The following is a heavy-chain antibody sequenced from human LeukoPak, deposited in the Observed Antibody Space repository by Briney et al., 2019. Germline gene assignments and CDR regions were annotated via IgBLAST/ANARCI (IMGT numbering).Heavy chain of an antibody. D-gene: IGHD5-24*01. CDR3: ARDGDGYNFDY. V-gene: IGHV3-23*01. CDR1: GFTFSSYA. Sequence: PGGSLRLSCAASGFTFSSYAMSWVRQAPGKGLEWVSAISGSGGSTYYADSVKGRFTISRDNARSTLYLQMNSLRAEDTAVYYCARDGDGYNFDYWGQGALVIVSS. CDR2: ISGSGGST. J-gene: IGHJ4*02.